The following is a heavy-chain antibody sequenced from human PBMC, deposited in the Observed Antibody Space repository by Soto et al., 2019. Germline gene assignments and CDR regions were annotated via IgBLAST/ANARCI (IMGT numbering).Heavy chain of an antibody. D-gene: IGHD2-2*01. CDR1: GGNFSDHG. CDR2: IIPLFGTT. Sequence: QVQLVQSGAELKKPGSSVKVSCKASGGNFSDHGISWVRQAPGQGLEWMGGIIPLFGTTNYAHKFKVRVTITAEESTSTVYMELTSLTFEDTAIYYCATARGTSWYNWFDPWGQGTLVIVSS. CDR3: ATARGTSWYNWFDP. V-gene: IGHV1-69*01. J-gene: IGHJ5*02.